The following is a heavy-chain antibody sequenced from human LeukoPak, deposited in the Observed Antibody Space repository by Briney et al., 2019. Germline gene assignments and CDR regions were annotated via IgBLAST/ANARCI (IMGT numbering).Heavy chain of an antibody. D-gene: IGHD6-19*01. CDR1: GFTFSSYW. CDR3: ARELVARTNWFDP. J-gene: IGHJ5*02. V-gene: IGHV3-74*01. CDR2: INSDGSST. Sequence: GGSLRLSCAASGFTFSSYWMHWVRQAPGKGLVRVSRINSDGSSTTYADSVKGRFTISRDNAKHTVYLQMSSLRAEDTAVYYCARELVARTNWFDPWGQGTLVTVSS.